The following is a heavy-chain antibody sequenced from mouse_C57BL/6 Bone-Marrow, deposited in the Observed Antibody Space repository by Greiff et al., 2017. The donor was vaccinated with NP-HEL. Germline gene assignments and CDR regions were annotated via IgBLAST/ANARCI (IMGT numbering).Heavy chain of an antibody. CDR1: GYTFTSYG. CDR2: IYPRSGNT. CDR3: ARKGWYFDV. J-gene: IGHJ1*03. V-gene: IGHV1-81*01. Sequence: QVQLKESGAELARPGASVKLSCKASGYTFTSYGISWVKQRTGQGLEWIGEIYPRSGNTYYNEKFKGKATLTADKSSSTAYMELRSLTSEDSAVYFCARKGWYFDVWGTGTTVTVSS.